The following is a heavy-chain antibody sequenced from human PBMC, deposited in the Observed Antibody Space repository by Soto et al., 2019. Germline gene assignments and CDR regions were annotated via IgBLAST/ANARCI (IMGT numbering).Heavy chain of an antibody. D-gene: IGHD1-26*01. Sequence: SETLSLTCTVSGGSISSYYWSWIRQPPGKGLEWIGYIYYSGSTNYNPSLKSRVTISVDTSKNQFSLKLSSVTAADTAVYYCASTYGGAISRSGIWFDPWGQGTLVTVSS. CDR1: GGSISSYY. J-gene: IGHJ5*02. CDR3: ASTYGGAISRSGIWFDP. CDR2: IYYSGST. V-gene: IGHV4-59*01.